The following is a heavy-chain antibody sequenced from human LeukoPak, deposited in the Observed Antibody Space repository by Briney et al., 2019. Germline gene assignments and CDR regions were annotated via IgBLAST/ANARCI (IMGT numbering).Heavy chain of an antibody. CDR2: IRSSSGII. D-gene: IGHD3-3*01. CDR3: ARDSYYDFWSGYLRDYGLDV. J-gene: IGHJ6*02. V-gene: IGHV3-48*04. Sequence: GGSLRLSCAASGFTFNTYSMNWVRQAPGKGLEWISYIRSSSGIIYYADSVKGRFTISRDNAKNSLYLQMNSLRAEDTAVYYCARDSYYDFWSGYLRDYGLDVWGQGTTVTVSS. CDR1: GFTFNTYS.